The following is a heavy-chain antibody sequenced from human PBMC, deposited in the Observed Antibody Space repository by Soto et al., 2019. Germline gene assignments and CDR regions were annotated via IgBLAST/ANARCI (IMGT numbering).Heavy chain of an antibody. J-gene: IGHJ4*02. D-gene: IGHD3-3*02. V-gene: IGHV4-59*01. CDR1: GGSIGSFY. CDR2: IYASRAT. Sequence: SETLSLTCTVSGGSIGSFYWSWIRQSPGGTLEWIGYIYASRATTYNPSLESRITMSVDIPNNEFSLDLTSVTAADTAVYYCARSHSFDGSIYHYYFDFWGQGTLVTLSS. CDR3: ARSHSFDGSIYHYYFDF.